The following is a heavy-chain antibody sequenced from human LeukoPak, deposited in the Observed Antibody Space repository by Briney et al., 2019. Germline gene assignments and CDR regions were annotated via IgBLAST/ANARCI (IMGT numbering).Heavy chain of an antibody. CDR3: ARRGYCSGGSCKKRNWFDP. CDR1: GYTFTSYD. V-gene: IGHV1-8*01. D-gene: IGHD2-15*01. J-gene: IGHJ5*02. Sequence: ASVKVSCKASGYTFTSYDIHWVRQATGQGLEWMGWMNPNSGNTGYAQKFQGRVTMTRNTSISTAYMELSSLRSEDTAVYYCARRGYCSGGSCKKRNWFDPWGQGTLVTVSS. CDR2: MNPNSGNT.